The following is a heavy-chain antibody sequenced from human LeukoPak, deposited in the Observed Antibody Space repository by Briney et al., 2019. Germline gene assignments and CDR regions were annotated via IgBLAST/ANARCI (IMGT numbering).Heavy chain of an antibody. D-gene: IGHD5-24*01. J-gene: IGHJ4*02. Sequence: PSETLSLTCTVSGGSISSYYWSWIRQPPGKGLEWIGYIYYSGSTNYNPSLKSRVTISVDTSKNQFSLKLSSVTAADTAVYYCARGGRDGYNSDYWGQGTLVTVSS. CDR1: GGSISSYY. CDR2: IYYSGST. CDR3: ARGGRDGYNSDY. V-gene: IGHV4-59*01.